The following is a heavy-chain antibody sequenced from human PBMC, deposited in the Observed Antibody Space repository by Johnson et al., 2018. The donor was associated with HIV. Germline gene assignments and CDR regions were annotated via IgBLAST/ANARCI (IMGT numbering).Heavy chain of an antibody. J-gene: IGHJ3*02. CDR2: IYSGGTT. CDR3: TTGTI. CDR1: GFSVSTNY. Sequence: VQLVESGGGLVQPGGSLRLSCAVSGFSVSTNYINWVRQAPGKGLEWVSVIYSGGTTYYGDSVMGRFTISRDNSNNTVYLQMNSLKADDTAVYYCTTGTIWGRGTKVTVSS. V-gene: IGHV3-66*01.